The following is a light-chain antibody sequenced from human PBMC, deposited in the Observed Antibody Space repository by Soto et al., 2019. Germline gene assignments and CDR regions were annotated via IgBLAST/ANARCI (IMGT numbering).Light chain of an antibody. J-gene: IGLJ1*01. CDR1: SSNIGATYD. CDR2: GNS. CDR3: QSYDSSLSAHYV. V-gene: IGLV1-40*01. Sequence: QSVLTQPPSVSGAPGQRVTISCTGSSSNIGATYDVQWYQQLPGTAPKLLIYGNSNRPSGVPDRFSGSKSGTSASLAITGLQADDEADYYCQSYDSSLSAHYVFGTGTKLTDL.